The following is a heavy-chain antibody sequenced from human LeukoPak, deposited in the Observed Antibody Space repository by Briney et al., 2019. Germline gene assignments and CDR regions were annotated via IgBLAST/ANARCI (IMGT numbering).Heavy chain of an antibody. V-gene: IGHV3-21*01. Sequence: GGSLRLSCAASGFTFSSYSMNWVRQAPGKGLEWASSINSTENYIFYADSVKGRFTISRDNAKNSLYLQMNSLRAEDTAVYYCAREMDDILTGYGLDYWGQGTLVTVSS. D-gene: IGHD3-9*01. CDR3: AREMDDILTGYGLDY. CDR1: GFTFSSYS. CDR2: INSTENYI. J-gene: IGHJ4*02.